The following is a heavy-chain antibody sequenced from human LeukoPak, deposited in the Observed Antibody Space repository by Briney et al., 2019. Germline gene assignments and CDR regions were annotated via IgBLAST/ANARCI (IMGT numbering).Heavy chain of an antibody. D-gene: IGHD4-17*01. Sequence: SETLSLTCVVSGYSISSGYYWGWIRQPPGKGLEWIGSIYHSGSTYYNPSLKSRVTISVDTSKNQFSLKLSSVTAADTAVYYCASLYGDYLDYWGQGTLVTVSS. CDR3: ASLYGDYLDY. CDR2: IYHSGST. V-gene: IGHV4-38-2*01. CDR1: GYSISSGYY. J-gene: IGHJ4*02.